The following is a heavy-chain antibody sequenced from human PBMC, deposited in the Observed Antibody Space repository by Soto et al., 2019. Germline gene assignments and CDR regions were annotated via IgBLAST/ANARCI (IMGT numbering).Heavy chain of an antibody. D-gene: IGHD3-9*01. CDR3: VRGRAEEYDFLTNYYTYYFDY. CDR2: IYYSGST. CDR1: GGSISNYY. J-gene: IGHJ4*02. V-gene: IGHV4-59*01. Sequence: QVQLQESGPGLVKPSETLSLTCIVSGGSISNYYWNWIRQPPGKGLEWIGYIYYSGSTNYNPSLTSRVTISLDTSRNQFSLKLRSVTAADTAMYYCVRGRAEEYDFLTNYYTYYFDYWGQGTLVTVSS.